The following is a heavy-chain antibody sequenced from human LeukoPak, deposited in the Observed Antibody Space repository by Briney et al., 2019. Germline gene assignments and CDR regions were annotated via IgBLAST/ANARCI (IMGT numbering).Heavy chain of an antibody. CDR3: ARTSGGGYYFQH. CDR1: GFTFSTFG. V-gene: IGHV3-21*01. D-gene: IGHD2-15*01. Sequence: PGGSLRLSCEASGFTFSTFGMIWVRQPPGKGLEWVSCILPSGGEINYADSVRGRFTISRDSCKSTLSAQMNSPRAEDTAVYYCARTSGGGYYFQHWGQGTLVTVSS. J-gene: IGHJ1*01. CDR2: ILPSGGEI.